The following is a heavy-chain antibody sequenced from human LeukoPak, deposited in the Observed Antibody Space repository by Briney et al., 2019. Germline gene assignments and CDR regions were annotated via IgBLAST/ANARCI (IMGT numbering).Heavy chain of an antibody. D-gene: IGHD5-24*01. V-gene: IGHV1-69*13. CDR2: IIPIFGTA. J-gene: IGHJ6*03. Sequence: ASVKVSCKASGGTFNSYAISWVRQAPGQGLEWMGGIIPIFGTANYAQKFQGRVTITADESTSTAYMELSSLRSEDTAVYYCARSTRVEMATITRWQSYYYYYMDVWGKGTTVTISS. CDR3: ARSTRVEMATITRWQSYYYYYMDV. CDR1: GGTFNSYA.